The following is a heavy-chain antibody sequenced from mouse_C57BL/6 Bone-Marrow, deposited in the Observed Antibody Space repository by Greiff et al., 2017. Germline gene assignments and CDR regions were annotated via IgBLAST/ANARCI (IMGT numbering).Heavy chain of an antibody. Sequence: EVQLQQSGAELVRPGASVKLSCTASGFNIKDDYMHWVKQRPEQGLEWIGWIDPENGDTEYASKFQGKATITADTSSNTAYLQLSSLTSEDTAVYYGTSDITTVVAPYYAMDYWGQGTSVTVSS. D-gene: IGHD1-1*01. V-gene: IGHV14-4*01. J-gene: IGHJ4*01. CDR3: TSDITTVVAPYYAMDY. CDR2: IDPENGDT. CDR1: GFNIKDDY.